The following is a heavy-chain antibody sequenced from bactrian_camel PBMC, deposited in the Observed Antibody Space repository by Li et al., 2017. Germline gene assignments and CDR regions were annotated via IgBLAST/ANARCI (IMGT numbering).Heavy chain of an antibody. D-gene: IGHD5*01. CDR2: SHSGGDDT. Sequence: VQLVESGGGLVQPGGSLRLSCATSGFTFNFYAMSWVRQAPGKGLEWVSTSHSGGDDTLASDSVKGRFTISRDNAKNTLYLQLDSLKTEDTAMYYCARDPYDKLLNYGLGEGPSFGYWGQGTQVTVS. CDR3: ARDPYDKLLNYGLGEGPSFGY. CDR1: GFTFNFYA. J-gene: IGHJ6*01. V-gene: IGHV3S31*01.